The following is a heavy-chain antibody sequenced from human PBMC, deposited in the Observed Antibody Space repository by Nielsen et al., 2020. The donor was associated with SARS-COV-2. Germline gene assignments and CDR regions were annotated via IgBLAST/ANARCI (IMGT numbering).Heavy chain of an antibody. CDR1: GGSISSYY. D-gene: IGHD2-15*01. CDR3: ARRRVASRHHFDY. CDR2: IYYSGST. Sequence: GSLRLSCTVSGGSISSYYWSWIRQPPGKGLEWIGYIYYSGSTNYNPSLKSRVTISVDTSKNQFSLKLSSVTAADTAVYYCARRRVASRHHFDYWGQGTLVTVSS. J-gene: IGHJ4*02. V-gene: IGHV4-59*12.